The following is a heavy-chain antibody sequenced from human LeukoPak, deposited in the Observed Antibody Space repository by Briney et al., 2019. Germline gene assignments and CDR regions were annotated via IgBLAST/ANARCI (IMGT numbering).Heavy chain of an antibody. CDR2: FDPEDGET. CDR1: GYTLTESS. J-gene: IGHJ4*02. D-gene: IGHD3-16*02. CDR3: AGIMITFGGVIELYY. V-gene: IGHV1-24*01. Sequence: ASVKVSCKVSGYTLTESSMHWVRQAPGKGLEWMGGFDPEDGETIYAQKFQGRVTMTEDTSTDTAYMELSSLRSEDTAVYYCAGIMITFGGVIELYYWGQGTLVTVSS.